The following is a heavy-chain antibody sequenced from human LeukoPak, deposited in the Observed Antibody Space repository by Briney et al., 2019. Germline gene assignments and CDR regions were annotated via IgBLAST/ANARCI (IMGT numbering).Heavy chain of an antibody. D-gene: IGHD2/OR15-2a*01. V-gene: IGHV3-11*06. CDR1: GFTFSDYY. CDR2: IRSSSSYT. CDR3: LPLLSRPYVEDGFDI. Sequence: GGSLRLSCTASGFTFSDYYMSWIRQAPGKGLEWVSYIRSSSSYTKYADSVKGRFTISRDNARNSLYLQMNSLRAEDTAVYYCLPLLSRPYVEDGFDIWGQGTMVTVSS. J-gene: IGHJ3*02.